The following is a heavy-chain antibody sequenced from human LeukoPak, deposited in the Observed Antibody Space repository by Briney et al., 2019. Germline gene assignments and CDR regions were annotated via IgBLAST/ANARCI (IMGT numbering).Heavy chain of an antibody. CDR2: MNPNSGDT. J-gene: IGHJ4*02. CDR1: GYTFSNYD. D-gene: IGHD3-10*01. V-gene: IGHV1-8*01. CDR3: TRSGFGAGVHFDF. Sequence: ASVKVSCKXSGYTFSNYDINWVRQAAGQGLEWMGWMNPNSGDTDYVLKFRGKVTMTRDTSISTAYMELSSLTYEDSATYYCTRSGFGAGVHFDFWGQGTPVTVSS.